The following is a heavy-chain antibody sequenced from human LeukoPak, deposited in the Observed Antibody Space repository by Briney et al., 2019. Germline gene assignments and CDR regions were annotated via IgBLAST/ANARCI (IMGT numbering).Heavy chain of an antibody. Sequence: GGSLRLSCAASGFTFSSYAMSWVRQAPGKGLEWVSAISGSGGSTYYADSVKGRFSISRDNSKNTLFLQMNSLRAEDTAVYYCARLTADGRLYFVDWGPGTLVTVSS. CDR2: ISGSGGST. D-gene: IGHD6-13*01. J-gene: IGHJ4*02. V-gene: IGHV3-23*01. CDR3: ARLTADGRLYFVD. CDR1: GFTFSSYA.